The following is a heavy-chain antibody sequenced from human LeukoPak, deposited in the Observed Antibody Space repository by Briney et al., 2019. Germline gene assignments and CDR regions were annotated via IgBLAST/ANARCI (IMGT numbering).Heavy chain of an antibody. Sequence: SETLSLTCTVSGGSISSYYWSWIRQPPGKGLEWIGYIYYSGSTNYNPSLKSRVTISVDTSKNQFSLKLSSVTAADTAVYYCARHGTATYYDFLNWGQGTLVTVSS. CDR3: ARHGTATYYDFLN. V-gene: IGHV4-59*08. CDR1: GGSISSYY. CDR2: IYYSGST. J-gene: IGHJ1*01. D-gene: IGHD3-9*01.